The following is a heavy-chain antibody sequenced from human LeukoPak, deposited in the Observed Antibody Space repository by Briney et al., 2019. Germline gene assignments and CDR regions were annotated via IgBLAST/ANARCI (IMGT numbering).Heavy chain of an antibody. CDR2: ISWNSGSI. V-gene: IGHV3-9*01. D-gene: IGHD2-21*02. Sequence: PGGSLRLSCAASGFTFDGYAMHWVRQAPGKGLEWVSGISWNSGSIGYADSVKGRFTISRDNAKNSLYLQMNSLRAEDTALYYCAKDINRRAYCGGDCYVAFVIWGQGTMVTVSS. CDR3: AKDINRRAYCGGDCYVAFVI. CDR1: GFTFDGYA. J-gene: IGHJ3*02.